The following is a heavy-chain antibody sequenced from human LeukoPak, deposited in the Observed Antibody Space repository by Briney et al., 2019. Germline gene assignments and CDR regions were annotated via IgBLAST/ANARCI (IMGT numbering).Heavy chain of an antibody. CDR1: GGSISSYY. J-gene: IGHJ3*02. CDR2: IYYSGST. V-gene: IGHV4-59*01. CDR3: ARYLYSDPI. D-gene: IGHD4-17*01. Sequence: KSSETLSLTCTVSGGSISSYYWSWIRQPPGKGLEWIGYIYYSGSTNYNPSLKSRVSISVDTSKNQFSLQLRSVTAADTAVYFCARYLYSDPIWGQGTMVTVSS.